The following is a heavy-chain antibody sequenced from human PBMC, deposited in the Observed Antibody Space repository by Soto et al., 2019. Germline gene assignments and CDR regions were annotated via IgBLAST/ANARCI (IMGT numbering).Heavy chain of an antibody. D-gene: IGHD1-1*01. V-gene: IGHV3-21*01. CDR2: ISSSSSYI. Sequence: TGGSLRLSCAASGFTFSSYSMNWVRQAPGKGLEWVSSISSSSSYIYYADSVKGRFTISRDNAKNSLYLQMNSLRAKDTAVYYWARGNWNPFRELSYYYGMDVWGQGTTVNVS. CDR3: ARGNWNPFRELSYYYGMDV. CDR1: GFTFSSYS. J-gene: IGHJ6*02.